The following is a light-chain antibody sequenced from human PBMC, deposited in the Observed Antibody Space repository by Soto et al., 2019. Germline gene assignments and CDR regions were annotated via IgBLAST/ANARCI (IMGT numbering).Light chain of an antibody. CDR3: QQYDSSSFT. Sequence: EIVLTQSPGTLSLSPGERATLSCRASESVSSSFLAWYQQRPGQAPRLLMYGASSRATGIADRFSGSGFGTDLTLTISRLEPEVFAVYYCQQYDSSSFTVGPVTKLDIK. V-gene: IGKV3-20*01. CDR2: GAS. CDR1: ESVSSSF. J-gene: IGKJ3*01.